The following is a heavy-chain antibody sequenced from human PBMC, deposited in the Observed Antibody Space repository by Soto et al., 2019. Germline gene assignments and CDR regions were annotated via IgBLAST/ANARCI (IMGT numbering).Heavy chain of an antibody. CDR2: IAVSGST. V-gene: IGHV3-23*01. J-gene: IGHJ4*02. CDR3: ARKFYYDGINYRDVLDY. CDR1: GFTFSRFA. Sequence: EVQLLESGGGLVQPGGSLRLSCVASGFTFSRFAMSWVRQAPGKGLEWVSAIAVSGSTFYPDSLKGRFIISRDNSKNTLYLQMNSLRAEDTAVYYCARKFYYDGINYRDVLDYWGQGTLLTVSS. D-gene: IGHD3-22*01.